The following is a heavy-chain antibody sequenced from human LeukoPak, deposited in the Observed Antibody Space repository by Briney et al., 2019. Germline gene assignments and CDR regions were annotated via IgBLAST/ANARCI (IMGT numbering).Heavy chain of an antibody. V-gene: IGHV3-53*01. CDR2: IYSGGST. CDR1: GFTVSSNY. J-gene: IGHJ5*02. CDR3: AKDILRYFDWLSIDNWFDP. Sequence: PGGSLRLSCAASGFTVSSNYMSWVRQAPGKGLEWVSVIYSGGSTYYADSVKGRFTISRDNSKNTLYLQMNSLRAEDTAVYYCAKDILRYFDWLSIDNWFDPWGQGTLVTVSS. D-gene: IGHD3-9*01.